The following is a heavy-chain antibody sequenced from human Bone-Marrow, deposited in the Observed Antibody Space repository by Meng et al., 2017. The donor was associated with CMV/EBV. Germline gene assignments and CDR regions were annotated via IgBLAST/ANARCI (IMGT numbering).Heavy chain of an antibody. V-gene: IGHV4-61*01. CDR3: AREGSSSWYGY. CDR1: GGSISSSSYY. Sequence: SETLSLTCTVSGGSISSSSYYWGWIRQPPGKGLEWIGYIYYSGSTNYNPSLKSRVTISVDTSKNQFSLKLSSVTAADTAVYYCAREGSSSWYGYWGQGTLVTVSS. D-gene: IGHD6-13*01. CDR2: IYYSGST. J-gene: IGHJ4*02.